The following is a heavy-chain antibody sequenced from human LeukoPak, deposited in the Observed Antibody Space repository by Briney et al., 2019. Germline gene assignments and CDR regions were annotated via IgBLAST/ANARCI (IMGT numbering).Heavy chain of an antibody. CDR1: GFTFSDYY. Sequence: GGSLRLSCAASGFTFSDYYMSWIRQAPGKGLEWVSYISSSGSTIYYADSVKGRFTISRDNAKNSLYLQTNSLRAEDTAVYYCARVGGGSSSWYTYYYGMDVWGQGTTVTVSS. D-gene: IGHD6-13*01. J-gene: IGHJ6*02. CDR2: ISSSGSTI. CDR3: ARVGGGSSSWYTYYYGMDV. V-gene: IGHV3-11*01.